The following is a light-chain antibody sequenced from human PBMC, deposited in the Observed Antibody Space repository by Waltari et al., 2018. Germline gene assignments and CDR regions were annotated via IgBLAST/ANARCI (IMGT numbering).Light chain of an antibody. Sequence: EIVLTQSPATLSVSPGESATLSCRASQSVSSNLAWFQQKPGQAPRLLIYDASTRATGIPARFSGSGSGTEFTLTISSLQSEDFAVYYCQQYKDWPPMYTFGQGTKLEIK. J-gene: IGKJ2*01. CDR1: QSVSSN. CDR2: DAS. V-gene: IGKV3-15*01. CDR3: QQYKDWPPMYT.